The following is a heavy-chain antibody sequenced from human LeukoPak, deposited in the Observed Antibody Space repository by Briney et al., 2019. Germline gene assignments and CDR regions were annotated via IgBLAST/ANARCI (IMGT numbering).Heavy chain of an antibody. J-gene: IGHJ4*02. CDR2: ISANSANA. CDR3: ARARSATTDLVY. CDR1: GYTFISYG. Sequence: ASVKVSCKASGYTFISYGINWVRQAPGQGREWMGWISANSANANYAQNFQGRVTMTTDTSTTTAYMEVRSLRSDDTAVYYCARARSATTDLVYWGQGTLVTVSS. D-gene: IGHD4-11*01. V-gene: IGHV1-18*01.